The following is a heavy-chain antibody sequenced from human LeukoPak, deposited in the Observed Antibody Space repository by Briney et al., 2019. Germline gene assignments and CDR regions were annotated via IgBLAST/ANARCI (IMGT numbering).Heavy chain of an antibody. D-gene: IGHD6-13*01. V-gene: IGHV3-48*03. CDR3: AREPIAPTGHPFDY. CDR1: GFTFRSYE. CDR2: ISGSGNTT. J-gene: IGHJ4*02. Sequence: GGSLRLSCAASGFTFRSYEMNWVRQAPGKGLEWVSYISGSGNTTYYADSVKGRFTISRDNAKDSLYLQINSLRAEDTAFYYCAREPIAPTGHPFDYWGQGTLVTVSS.